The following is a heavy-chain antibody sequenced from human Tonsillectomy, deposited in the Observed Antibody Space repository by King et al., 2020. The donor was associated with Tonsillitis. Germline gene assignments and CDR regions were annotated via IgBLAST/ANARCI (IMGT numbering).Heavy chain of an antibody. CDR3: ATSYSGSY. V-gene: IGHV3-74*01. Sequence: VKLVESGGGLVQPGGSLRLSCAASGFTFNTYYMHWVRQAQGKGLVWVSRISSDGSSTRYADSVKGRFTVSRDNAKNTLYLQMNSLRAEDTAVYYCATSYSGSYWGQGTLVTVSS. D-gene: IGHD1-26*01. J-gene: IGHJ4*02. CDR1: GFTFNTYY. CDR2: ISSDGSST.